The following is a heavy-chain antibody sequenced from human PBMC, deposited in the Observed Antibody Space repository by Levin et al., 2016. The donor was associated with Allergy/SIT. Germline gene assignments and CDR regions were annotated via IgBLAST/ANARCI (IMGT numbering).Heavy chain of an antibody. CDR2: ISSSSSTI. CDR1: GFTFSSYS. CDR3: AKEHAGYLRGWELSTSSEADDY. D-gene: IGHD1-26*01. Sequence: GESLKISCAASGFTFSSYSMNWVRQAPGKGLEWVSYISSSSSTIYYADSVKGRFTISRDNSKNTLYLQMNSLRAEDTAVYYCAKEHAGYLRGWELSTSSEADDYWGQGTLVTVSS. V-gene: IGHV3-48*01. J-gene: IGHJ4*02.